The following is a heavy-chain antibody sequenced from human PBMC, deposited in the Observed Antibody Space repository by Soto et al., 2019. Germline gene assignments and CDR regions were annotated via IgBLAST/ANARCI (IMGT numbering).Heavy chain of an antibody. CDR1: GFTVTDIY. Sequence: EVQLVESGGGLVQPGGSLRLSCVASGFTVTDIYMNWVRQAPGKGLEWVSVIYKDFTDYADFVKGRFSVSTDSSKNALYLQKDKLRAEDPAVDYCAREPRYCSGGSCSIMGDAFDILGPGAMVTGSS. D-gene: IGHD2-15*01. V-gene: IGHV3-66*01. CDR3: AREPRYCSGGSCSIMGDAFDI. CDR2: IYKDFT. J-gene: IGHJ3*02.